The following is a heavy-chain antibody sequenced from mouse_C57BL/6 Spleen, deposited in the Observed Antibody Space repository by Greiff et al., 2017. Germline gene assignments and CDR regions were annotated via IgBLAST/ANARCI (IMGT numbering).Heavy chain of an antibody. CDR3: ASLDGYYFDY. CDR2: IRNKANGYTT. D-gene: IGHD2-3*01. V-gene: IGHV7-3*01. CDR1: GFTFTDYY. Sequence: VQLQQSGGGLVQPGGSLSLSCAASGFTFTDYYMSWVRQPPGKALEWLGFIRNKANGYTTEYSASVKGRFTISRDNSQSILYLQMNALRAEDSATYYCASLDGYYFDYWGQGTTLTVSS. J-gene: IGHJ2*01.